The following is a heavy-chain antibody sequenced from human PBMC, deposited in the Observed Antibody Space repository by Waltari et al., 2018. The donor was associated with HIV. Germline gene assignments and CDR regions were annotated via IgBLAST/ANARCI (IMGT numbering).Heavy chain of an antibody. V-gene: IGHV3-23*01. Sequence: EVQLLESGGGLVQPGGSLRLSCAASGFTFSSYAMSWVRQAPGKGLEWVSAISGSGGSTYYADSVKGRFTISRDNSKNTLYLQMNSLRAEDTAVYYCAKRAFSGWYVYYGMDVWGQGTTVTVSS. D-gene: IGHD6-19*01. CDR1: GFTFSSYA. CDR3: AKRAFSGWYVYYGMDV. J-gene: IGHJ6*02. CDR2: ISGSGGST.